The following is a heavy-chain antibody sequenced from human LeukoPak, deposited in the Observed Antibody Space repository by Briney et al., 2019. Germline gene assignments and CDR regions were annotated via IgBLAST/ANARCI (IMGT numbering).Heavy chain of an antibody. CDR1: GGSFSNHY. J-gene: IGHJ5*02. Sequence: SETLSLTCAVYGGSFSNHYWTWIRQTPGRGYEWIGESSHTGDITGYNPSLKGRATIFVDSSKKQFSLRVTSVTAADTGIYYCVRVPDVIARPCDTWVPGIVVTVSS. D-gene: IGHD1-1*01. CDR2: SSHTGDIT. CDR3: VRVPDVIARPCDT. V-gene: IGHV4-34*01.